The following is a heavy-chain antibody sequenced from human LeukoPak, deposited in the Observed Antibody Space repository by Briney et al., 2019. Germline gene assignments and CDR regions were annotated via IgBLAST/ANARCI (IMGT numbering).Heavy chain of an antibody. D-gene: IGHD3-3*01. CDR2: INHSGST. V-gene: IGHV4-34*01. J-gene: IGHJ4*02. CDR1: GGSFSGYY. Sequence: ASETLSLTCAVYGGSFSGYYWSWIRQPLGKGLEWIGEINHSGSTNYNPSLKSRVTISVDTSKNQFSLKLSSVTAADTAVYYCVSGYYDFWSGYLSPAPRYYFDYWGQGTLVTVSS. CDR3: VSGYYDFWSGYLSPAPRYYFDY.